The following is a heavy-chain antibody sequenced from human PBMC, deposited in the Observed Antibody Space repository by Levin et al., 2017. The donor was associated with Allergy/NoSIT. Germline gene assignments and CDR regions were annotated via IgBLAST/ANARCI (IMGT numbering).Heavy chain of an antibody. CDR1: GFTFDDYA. Sequence: SGGSLRLSCAASGFTFDDYAMHWVRQAPGTGLEWVSGISWNSGSIGYADSVKGRFTISRDNAKNSLYLQMNSLRTEDTALYYCARDNIGLPDAFDIWGQGTMVIVSS. V-gene: IGHV3-9*01. J-gene: IGHJ3*02. D-gene: IGHD3-10*01. CDR2: ISWNSGSI. CDR3: ARDNIGLPDAFDI.